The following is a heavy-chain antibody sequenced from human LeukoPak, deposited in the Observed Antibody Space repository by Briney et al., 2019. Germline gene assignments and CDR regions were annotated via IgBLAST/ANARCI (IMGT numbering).Heavy chain of an antibody. V-gene: IGHV1-2*02. CDR2: INPNRGDT. Sequence: ASVEVSCKASGYTFTDYYMHWVRQAPGQGLEWIGWINPNRGDTIFAQKFHGRVTMIKDTSISTAYTELSRLTSDDTAVYFCARCTAAAGTYPLDYWGQGTLVTVSS. CDR1: GYTFTDYY. J-gene: IGHJ4*02. D-gene: IGHD6-13*01. CDR3: ARCTAAAGTYPLDY.